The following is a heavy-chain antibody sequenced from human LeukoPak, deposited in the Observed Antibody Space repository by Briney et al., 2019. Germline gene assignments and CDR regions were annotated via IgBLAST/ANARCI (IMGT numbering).Heavy chain of an antibody. D-gene: IGHD4-17*01. Sequence: SETLSLTCTVSGGSISHYYWSWIRQSPGKGLEWIGYIYYSGTTNYNPSLKSRVTISVDTSRNQFSLQLRSVTAPDTAVYYCPREDPQTTVPEGMDVWGQGTTVIVS. CDR3: PREDPQTTVPEGMDV. J-gene: IGHJ6*02. CDR1: GGSISHYY. CDR2: IYYSGTT. V-gene: IGHV4-59*01.